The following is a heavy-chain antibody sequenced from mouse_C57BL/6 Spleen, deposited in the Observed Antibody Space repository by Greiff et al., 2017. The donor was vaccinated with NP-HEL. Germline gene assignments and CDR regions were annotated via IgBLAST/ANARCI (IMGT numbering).Heavy chain of an antibody. Sequence: VQLQQPGAELVKPGASVKLSCKASGYTFTSYWMHWVKQRPGQGLEWIGMIHPNSGSTNYNEKFKSKATLTVDKSSSTAYMQLSSLTSEDSAVYYCAREEDYDYDVWFAYWGQGTLVTVSA. V-gene: IGHV1-64*01. D-gene: IGHD2-4*01. CDR3: AREEDYDYDVWFAY. J-gene: IGHJ3*01. CDR1: GYTFTSYW. CDR2: IHPNSGST.